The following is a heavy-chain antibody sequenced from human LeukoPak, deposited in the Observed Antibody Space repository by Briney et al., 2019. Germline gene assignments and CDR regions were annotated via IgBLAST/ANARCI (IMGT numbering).Heavy chain of an antibody. CDR2: ISAYNGNT. Sequence: ASVKVSCKASGYTFTSYGISWVRQAPGQGLEWMGWISAYNGNTNYAQKLQGRVTMTTDTSTSTAYMELRSLRSDDTAVYYCARVRLVVLVAAATYYFDYWGQGTLVTVSS. CDR1: GYTFTSYG. J-gene: IGHJ4*02. V-gene: IGHV1-18*01. D-gene: IGHD2-15*01. CDR3: ARVRLVVLVAAATYYFDY.